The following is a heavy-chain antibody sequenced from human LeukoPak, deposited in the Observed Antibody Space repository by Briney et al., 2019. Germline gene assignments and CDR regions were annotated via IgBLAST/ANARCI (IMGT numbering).Heavy chain of an antibody. CDR3: AAIQTWPRFPDY. Sequence: PSETLSLTCTVSGGSISSGGYYWSWIRQPPGKGLEWIGYIYHSGSTYYNPSLKSRVTISVDRSKNQFSLKLSSVTAADTAVYYCAAIQTWPRFPDYWGQGTLVTVSS. CDR1: GGSISSGGYY. D-gene: IGHD5-12*01. J-gene: IGHJ4*02. V-gene: IGHV4-30-2*01. CDR2: IYHSGST.